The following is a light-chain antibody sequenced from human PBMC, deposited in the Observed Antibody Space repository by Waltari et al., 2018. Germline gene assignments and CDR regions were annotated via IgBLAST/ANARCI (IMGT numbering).Light chain of an antibody. CDR1: QGISNW. CDR3: QQHDNSPLT. J-gene: IGKJ1*01. Sequence: DIQMTQSPSSLSASVGDRVTITCRASQGISNWLAWYQQKPGKAPKLLIYRASNLETGVPSRFSGSASGTYFTLTISSLQPEDIATYYCQQHDNSPLTFGQGTKVEIK. CDR2: RAS. V-gene: IGKV1-33*01.